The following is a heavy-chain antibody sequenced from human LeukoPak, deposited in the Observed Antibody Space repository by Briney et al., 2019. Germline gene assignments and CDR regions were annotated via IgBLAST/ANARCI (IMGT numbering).Heavy chain of an antibody. CDR3: AKRGVVIRVVLVGFHKEAYYFDF. CDR2: ISGSGGRT. V-gene: IGHV3-23*01. CDR1: GITLSNYG. D-gene: IGHD3-10*01. Sequence: GGALTLSCPVSGITLSNYGLSWVRQAPGKGLEWVGRISGSGGRTNYANSLKGRFTISRDSPKNTLYLQMNSVGDEDTAVYFCAKRGVVIRVVLVGFHKEAYYFDFWGQGALVTVSS. J-gene: IGHJ4*02.